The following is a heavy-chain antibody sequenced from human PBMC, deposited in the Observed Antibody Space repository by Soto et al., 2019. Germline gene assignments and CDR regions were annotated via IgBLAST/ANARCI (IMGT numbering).Heavy chain of an antibody. Sequence: WGSLRLSCAVSGFTFTSYSMSYFRHSPGEGLKWVANIRQDGHEKYYVDSVRGRFTISRDNAQTSLYLQMDSLRAEDTAMYYCARDLPGYCSTTNCYYYFDFWGQGTLVTVSS. V-gene: IGHV3-7*03. D-gene: IGHD2-2*01. CDR1: GFTFTSYS. J-gene: IGHJ4*02. CDR3: ARDLPGYCSTTNCYYYFDF. CDR2: IRQDGHEK.